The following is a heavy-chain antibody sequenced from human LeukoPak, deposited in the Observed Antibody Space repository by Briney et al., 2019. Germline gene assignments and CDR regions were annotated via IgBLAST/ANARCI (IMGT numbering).Heavy chain of an antibody. CDR1: GGSFSGYY. D-gene: IGHD3-22*01. Sequence: SETLSLTCAVYGGSFSGYYWSWIRQPPGKGLEWIGEINHSGSTNYNPSLKSRVTISVDTSKNQFSLKLSSVTAADTAVYYCASHYDSSGYIDHWGQGTLVTVSS. CDR2: INHSGST. CDR3: ASHYDSSGYIDH. V-gene: IGHV4-34*01. J-gene: IGHJ5*02.